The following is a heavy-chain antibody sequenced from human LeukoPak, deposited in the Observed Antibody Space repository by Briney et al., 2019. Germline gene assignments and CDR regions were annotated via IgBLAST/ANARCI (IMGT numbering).Heavy chain of an antibody. Sequence: GGSLRLSCAASGFTFSSYAMSWVRQAPGKGLEWVSAISGSGGSTYYADSVKGRFTISRDNSKNTLYLQMNSLRAEDTAVYYCAKDGASYSSSWPTDFDYWGQGTLVTVSS. J-gene: IGHJ4*02. V-gene: IGHV3-23*01. CDR2: ISGSGGST. D-gene: IGHD6-13*01. CDR3: AKDGASYSSSWPTDFDY. CDR1: GFTFSSYA.